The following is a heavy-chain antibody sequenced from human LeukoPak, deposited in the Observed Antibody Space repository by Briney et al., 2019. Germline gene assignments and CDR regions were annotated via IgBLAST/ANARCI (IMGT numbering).Heavy chain of an antibody. CDR1: GFTFSSYS. CDR2: ISSSSSYI. J-gene: IGHJ3*02. D-gene: IGHD4-17*01. V-gene: IGHV3-21*01. CDR3: ASYGDYNDAFDI. Sequence: GGSLRLSCAASGFTFSSYSMNWVRQAPGKGLEWVSSISSSSSYIYYADSVKGRFTISRDNAKNSLCLQMNSLRAEDTAVYYCASYGDYNDAFDIWGQGTMVTVSS.